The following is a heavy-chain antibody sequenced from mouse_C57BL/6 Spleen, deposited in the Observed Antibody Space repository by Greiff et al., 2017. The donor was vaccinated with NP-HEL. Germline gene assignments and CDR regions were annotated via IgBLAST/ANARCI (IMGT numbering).Heavy chain of an antibody. CDR3: ASVYYGSRGFAY. J-gene: IGHJ3*01. Sequence: EVQRVESGGGLVKPGGSLKLSCAASGFTFSSYAMSWVRQTPEKRLEWVATISDGGSYTYYPDNVKGRFTISRDNAKNNLYLQMSHLKSEDTAMYYCASVYYGSRGFAYWGQGTLVTVSA. CDR1: GFTFSSYA. CDR2: ISDGGSYT. V-gene: IGHV5-4*01. D-gene: IGHD1-1*01.